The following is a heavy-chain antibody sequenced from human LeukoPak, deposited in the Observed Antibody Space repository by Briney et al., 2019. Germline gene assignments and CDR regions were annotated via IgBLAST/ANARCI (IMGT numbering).Heavy chain of an antibody. CDR2: INGDGRNI. CDR3: AKEYSDRPDFFDY. D-gene: IGHD6-13*01. CDR1: GFTFSSYW. Sequence: GGSLRLSCVASGFTFSSYWMDWVRQDPRKGLVWVSRINGDGRNINYADSVRGRFTISRDNAKNTLYLQMNSLRVEDTAVYYCAKEYSDRPDFFDYWGQGTLVTVSS. J-gene: IGHJ4*02. V-gene: IGHV3-74*01.